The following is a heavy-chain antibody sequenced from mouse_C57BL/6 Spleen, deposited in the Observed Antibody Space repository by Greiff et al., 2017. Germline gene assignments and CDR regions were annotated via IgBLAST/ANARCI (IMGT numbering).Heavy chain of an antibody. D-gene: IGHD2-2*01. CDR3: GVYGYHYAMDY. CDR1: GFTFSDYG. J-gene: IGHJ4*01. V-gene: IGHV5-17*01. CDR2: ISSGSSTI. Sequence: EVQVVESGGGLVKPGGSLKLSCAASGFTFSDYGMHWVRQAPGKGLEWVAYISSGSSTIDYADTVKGRFTLSRDNAKNTLFMQMTSLRSEDSAMYYCGVYGYHYAMDYWGQGTSVTVSS.